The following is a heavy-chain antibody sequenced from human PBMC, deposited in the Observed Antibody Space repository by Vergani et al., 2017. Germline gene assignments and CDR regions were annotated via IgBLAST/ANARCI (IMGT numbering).Heavy chain of an antibody. V-gene: IGHV3-23*01. CDR2: LSGSGGNT. CDR1: GFTFSRYA. Sequence: EVQLLESGGNLIQPGGSLRLPCGASGFTFSRYAMTWVRLAPGKGLQWVSALSGSGGNTFYTDSVKGRFTISRDNSKDKLYLQMNSLRVEDTAIYYCAKARDPNCKGGNCYSYYYGLDLWGQGTMVTVSS. D-gene: IGHD2-21*01. CDR3: AKARDPNCKGGNCYSYYYGLDL. J-gene: IGHJ6*02.